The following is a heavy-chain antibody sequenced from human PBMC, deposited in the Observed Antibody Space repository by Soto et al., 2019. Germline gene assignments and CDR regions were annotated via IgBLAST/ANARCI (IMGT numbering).Heavy chain of an antibody. V-gene: IGHV5-51*01. CDR3: ARPPNYDSTAFGI. CDR2: IYASDSDT. CDR1: GYSFTTYW. J-gene: IGHJ3*02. Sequence: ESLKISCKGSGYSFTTYWIGWVRQMPGKGLEWMGIIYASDSDTRYSPSFEGQVTISVDKSISTAYLQWSRLEASDTAMYYCARPPNYDSTAFGIWGQGTMVTVSS. D-gene: IGHD3-22*01.